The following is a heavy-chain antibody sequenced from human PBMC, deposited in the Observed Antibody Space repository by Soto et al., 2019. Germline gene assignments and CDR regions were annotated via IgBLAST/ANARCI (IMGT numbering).Heavy chain of an antibody. CDR3: ARGDIVVVPTAMLWWFDP. D-gene: IGHD2-2*01. Sequence: SETLSLTCAVYGGSFSGYYWSWVRPPPGKGLEWIGEINHSGSTNYNPSLKSRVTISVDTSKNQFSLKLSSVTAADTAVYYCARGDIVVVPTAMLWWFDPWGQGTLVTVSS. CDR2: INHSGST. J-gene: IGHJ5*02. CDR1: GGSFSGYY. V-gene: IGHV4-34*01.